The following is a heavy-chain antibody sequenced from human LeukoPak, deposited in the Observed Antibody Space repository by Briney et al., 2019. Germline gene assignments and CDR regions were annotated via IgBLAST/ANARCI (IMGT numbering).Heavy chain of an antibody. CDR2: IASDGNNR. V-gene: IGHV3-74*01. Sequence: GGSLRLSCAASGFTFSSYWMNWVRQVPGKGLVWVSRIASDGNNRDYADSVKGRFTISRDNAKNTLYLQMNSLRVEDTAVYYCARGRPHGNDYWGQGTLVTVSS. CDR3: ARGRPHGNDY. J-gene: IGHJ4*02. CDR1: GFTFSSYW. D-gene: IGHD4-23*01.